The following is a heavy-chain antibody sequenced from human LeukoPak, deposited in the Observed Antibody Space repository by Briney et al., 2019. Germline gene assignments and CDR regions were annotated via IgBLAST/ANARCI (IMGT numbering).Heavy chain of an antibody. CDR1: GFSLRTSGRG. Sequence: ESGPALVKPTRPLTLTYTFSGFSLRTSGRGGSGIRQPPGKALEWLALIDWDDDKYYITSLKTRLTISKDTSKNQVVLTMTNMDPVDTATYYCARSLRYFDWPTTPWGNYFDYWGQGTLVTVSS. J-gene: IGHJ4*02. D-gene: IGHD3-9*01. V-gene: IGHV2-70*01. CDR3: ARSLRYFDWPTTPWGNYFDY. CDR2: IDWDDDK.